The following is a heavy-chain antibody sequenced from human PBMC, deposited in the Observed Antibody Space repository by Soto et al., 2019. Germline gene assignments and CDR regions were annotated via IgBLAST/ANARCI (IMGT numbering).Heavy chain of an antibody. D-gene: IGHD6-19*01. Sequence: ASVKVSCKASGGTLSSYAISWVRQAPGQGLEWMGGIIPIFGTANYAQKFQGRVTITADESTSTAYMELSSLRSEDTAVYYCARLKPSIAVAGYDALDIWGQGTMVTVSS. V-gene: IGHV1-69*13. J-gene: IGHJ3*02. CDR3: ARLKPSIAVAGYDALDI. CDR1: GGTLSSYA. CDR2: IIPIFGTA.